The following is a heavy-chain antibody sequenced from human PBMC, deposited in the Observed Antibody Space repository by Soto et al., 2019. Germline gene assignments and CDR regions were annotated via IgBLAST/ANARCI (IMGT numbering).Heavy chain of an antibody. CDR1: GGSISSGDYY. J-gene: IGHJ4*02. CDR2: IYYSGST. V-gene: IGHV4-30-4*01. CDR3: ARATYYSDTGGSPPLDY. Sequence: QVPLQESGPGLVKPSQTLSLTCTVSGGSISSGDYYWSWIRQPPGRGLEWIGYIYYSGSTYYNPSLKSRVTISVDTSKNQFSLNLSSVTAADTAVYYCARATYYSDTGGSPPLDYWGQGILVTVSS. D-gene: IGHD3-22*01.